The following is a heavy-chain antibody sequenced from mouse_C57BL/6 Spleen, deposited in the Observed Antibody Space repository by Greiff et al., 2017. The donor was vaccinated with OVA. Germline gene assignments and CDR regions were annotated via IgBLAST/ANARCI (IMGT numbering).Heavy chain of an antibody. CDR3: ARDGDYSNLFAY. V-gene: IGHV1-54*01. CDR1: GYAFTNYL. D-gene: IGHD2-5*01. CDR2: INPDSGGT. J-gene: IGHJ3*01. Sequence: QVQLQQSGAELVRPGTSVKVSCKASGYAFTNYLIEWVKQRPGQGLEWIGVINPDSGGTNYNEKFKGKATLTADKSSSTAYMQLSSLTSEDSAVYFCARDGDYSNLFAYWGQGTLVTVSA.